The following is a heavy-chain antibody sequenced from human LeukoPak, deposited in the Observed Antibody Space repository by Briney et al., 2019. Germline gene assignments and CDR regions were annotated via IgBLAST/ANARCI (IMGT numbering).Heavy chain of an antibody. CDR3: YASGSSWGLDD. V-gene: IGHV3-15*01. CDR2: IRHAGGKV. J-gene: IGHJ4*02. CDR1: GFTFSNAG. Sequence: GGSLRLSCVGSGFTFSNAGMNWLRRAPGKGLEWLGRIRHAGGKVDYSAPVKGRFTITRDDSQNTAYLQIDSLTTEDTAVYYCYASGSSWGLDDWGQGTLVTVSS. D-gene: IGHD3-10*01.